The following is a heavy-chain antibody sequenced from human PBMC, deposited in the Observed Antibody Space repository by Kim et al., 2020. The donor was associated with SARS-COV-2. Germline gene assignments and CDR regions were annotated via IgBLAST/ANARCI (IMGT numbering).Heavy chain of an antibody. Sequence: GGSLRLSCAASGFTVSSNYMSWVRQALGKGLEWVSVIYSGGSTYYADSVKGRFTISRDNSKNTLYLQMNSLRAEDTAVYYCARDPAGSYLSSMNWFDPWGQGTLVTVSS. D-gene: IGHD3-10*01. V-gene: IGHV3-66*02. J-gene: IGHJ5*02. CDR3: ARDPAGSYLSSMNWFDP. CDR1: GFTVSSNY. CDR2: IYSGGST.